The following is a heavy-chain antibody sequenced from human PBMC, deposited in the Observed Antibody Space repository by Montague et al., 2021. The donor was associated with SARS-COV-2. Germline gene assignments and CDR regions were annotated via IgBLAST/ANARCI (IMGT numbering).Heavy chain of an antibody. J-gene: IGHJ4*02. Sequence: SETLSLTCTVSNVSINNNTRGRFRHAPPRKLEWIGHKYNQGSTAYNPSLRSRVTIPMDTYRNHHSLKLKSVTTAETAIYYYATDDEPGRPDDFDYWGRGILVIVSS. CDR1: NVSINNNT. CDR3: ATDDEPGRPDDFDY. V-gene: IGHV4-59*01. CDR2: KYNQGST.